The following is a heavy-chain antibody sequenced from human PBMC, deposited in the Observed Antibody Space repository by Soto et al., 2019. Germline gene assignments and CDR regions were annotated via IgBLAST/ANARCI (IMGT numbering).Heavy chain of an antibody. Sequence: QVHLVQSGAEVKKPGASVKVSCKASGYTFTSYGINWLRQAPGQGLEWMGWISAYNGNTNYAQNLQGRVTMTTDTATRTTYMELRSVSSDHTAVCYCERLRYYYDSSGHPSDYWGQGTLVTVSS. CDR2: ISAYNGNT. V-gene: IGHV1-18*01. D-gene: IGHD3-22*01. CDR1: GYTFTSYG. CDR3: ERLRYYYDSSGHPSDY. J-gene: IGHJ4*02.